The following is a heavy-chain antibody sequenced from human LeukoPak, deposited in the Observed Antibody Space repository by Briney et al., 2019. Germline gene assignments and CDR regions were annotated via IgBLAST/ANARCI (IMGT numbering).Heavy chain of an antibody. CDR2: ISYDGSNK. CDR3: AKDQIRSFDYYGSGSYPDY. V-gene: IGHV3-30*18. J-gene: IGHJ4*02. Sequence: PGRSLRLSCAASGFTLSSYGMHWVRQAPGKGLEWVAVISYDGSNKYYADSVKGRFTISRDNSKNTLYLQMNSLRAEDTAVYYCAKDQIRSFDYYGSGSYPDYWGQGTLVTVSS. CDR1: GFTLSSYG. D-gene: IGHD3-10*01.